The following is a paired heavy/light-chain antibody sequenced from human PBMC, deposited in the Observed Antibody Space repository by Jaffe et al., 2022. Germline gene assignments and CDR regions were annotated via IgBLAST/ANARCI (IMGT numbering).Heavy chain of an antibody. J-gene: IGHJ3*02. Sequence: QVQLVQSGAEVKKPGASVKVSCKASGYTFTSYGISWVRQAPGQGLEWMGWISAYNGNTNYAQKLQGRVTMTTDTSTSTAYMELRSLRSDDTAVYYCARDLYCSGGSCRYDAFDIWGQGTMVTVSS. CDR1: GYTFTSYG. CDR2: ISAYNGNT. D-gene: IGHD2-15*01. V-gene: IGHV1-18*01. CDR3: ARDLYCSGGSCRYDAFDI.
Light chain of an antibody. J-gene: IGKJ5*01. Sequence: DVVMTQSPLSLPVTLGQPASISCRSSQSLVHSDGNTYLNWFQQRPGQSPRRLIYKVSNRDSGVPDRFSGSGSGTDFTLKISRVEAEDVGVYYCMQGTHWLTFGQGTRLEIK. CDR3: MQGTHWLT. CDR1: QSLVHSDGNTY. V-gene: IGKV2-30*02. CDR2: KVS.